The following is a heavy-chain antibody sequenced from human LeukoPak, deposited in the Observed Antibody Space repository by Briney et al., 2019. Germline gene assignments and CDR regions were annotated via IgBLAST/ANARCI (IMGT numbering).Heavy chain of an antibody. CDR2: IYHSAST. V-gene: IGHV4-31*03. CDR3: ARTGGGVVTAKDYFDY. CDR1: GGSISSGGYF. Sequence: SQTLSLTCTVSGGSISSGGYFWSWIRQHPGKGLEWIGYIYHSASTYYNPALKSRVTLSVDTSKNQFSLELSSVTAADTAVYYCARTGGGVVTAKDYFDYWGQGTLVTVSS. D-gene: IGHD2-21*02. J-gene: IGHJ4*02.